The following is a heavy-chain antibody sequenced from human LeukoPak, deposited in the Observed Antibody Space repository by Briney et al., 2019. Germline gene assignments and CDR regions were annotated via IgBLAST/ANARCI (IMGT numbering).Heavy chain of an antibody. CDR3: ARAVAGWYYFDY. Sequence: ASVKVSCKASGYTFTSYYMHWVRQAPGQGLEWMGIINPSGGSTSYAQKFQGRVTMTRDTSTNTVYMELSSLRSEDTAVYYCARAVAGWYYFDYWGQGTLVTVSS. D-gene: IGHD6-19*01. J-gene: IGHJ4*02. CDR1: GYTFTSYY. V-gene: IGHV1-46*01. CDR2: INPSGGST.